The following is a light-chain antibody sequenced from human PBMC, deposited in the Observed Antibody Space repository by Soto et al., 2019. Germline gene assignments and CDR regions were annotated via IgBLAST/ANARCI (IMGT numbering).Light chain of an antibody. CDR1: QSVSSK. Sequence: EIVMTQSPGTLSVSPGERATLSCRTSQSVSSKFAWYQQKPGQAPRLLIYGASTRATGVPARFSGSGSGTEFTLTISSLRSEDFAVYFCQQRSNWPSLTFGGGTKVEIK. CDR3: QQRSNWPSLT. V-gene: IGKV3-15*01. J-gene: IGKJ4*01. CDR2: GAS.